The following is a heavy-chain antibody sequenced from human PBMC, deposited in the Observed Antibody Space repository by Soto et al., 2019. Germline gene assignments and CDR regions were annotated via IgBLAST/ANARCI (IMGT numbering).Heavy chain of an antibody. CDR2: IYSGGST. CDR3: ARDRRYYYDSSGPFDY. Sequence: GGSLSLSCAASGFTVSSNYMSWVRQAPGKGLEWVSVIYSGGSTYYADSVKGRFTISRDNSKNTLYLQMNSLRAEDTAVYYCARDRRYYYDSSGPFDYWGQGTLVTVSS. CDR1: GFTVSSNY. V-gene: IGHV3-53*01. J-gene: IGHJ4*02. D-gene: IGHD3-22*01.